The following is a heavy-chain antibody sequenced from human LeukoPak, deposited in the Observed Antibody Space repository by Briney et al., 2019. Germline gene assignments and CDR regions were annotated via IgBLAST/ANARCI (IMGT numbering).Heavy chain of an antibody. CDR2: INSDGSST. Sequence: PGGSLRLSCAASGFTFSSYWMHWVRQAPGKGLVWVSRINSDGSSTSYADSVKGRFTISRDNAKNTLYLQMNSLRAADTAVYYCARAMAGTPSYYYYGMDVWGQGTTVTVSS. D-gene: IGHD6-19*01. CDR1: GFTFSSYW. V-gene: IGHV3-74*01. CDR3: ARAMAGTPSYYYYGMDV. J-gene: IGHJ6*02.